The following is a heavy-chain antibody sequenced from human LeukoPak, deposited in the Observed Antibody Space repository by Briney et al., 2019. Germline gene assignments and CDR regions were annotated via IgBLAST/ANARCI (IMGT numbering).Heavy chain of an antibody. Sequence: GASVKVSCKASGGTFSSYAISWVRQAPGQGLEWMGGIIPIFGTANYAQKFQGRVTITADKSTSTAYMELSSLRSEDTAVYYCATGSSTKYYYDSSGYLDYWGQGTLVTVSS. CDR1: GGTFSSYA. CDR2: IIPIFGTA. D-gene: IGHD3-22*01. J-gene: IGHJ4*02. V-gene: IGHV1-69*06. CDR3: ATGSSTKYYYDSSGYLDY.